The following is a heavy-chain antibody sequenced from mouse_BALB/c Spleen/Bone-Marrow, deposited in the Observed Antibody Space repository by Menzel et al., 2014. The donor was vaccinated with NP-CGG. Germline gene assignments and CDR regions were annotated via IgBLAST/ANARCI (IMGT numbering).Heavy chain of an antibody. V-gene: IGHV3-5*02. J-gene: IGHJ2*01. D-gene: IGHD2-1*01. CDR3: ARYGNYFDY. Sequence: EVKLEESGPGLVKPSQTVSLTCTVTGISITTGNYRWSWIRQFPGNKLEWIGYIYYSGTITYNPSLTSRTTITRDSSKNQFYLEMISLTAEDTATYYCARYGNYFDYWGQGTTLTVSS. CDR1: GISITTGNYR. CDR2: IYYSGTI.